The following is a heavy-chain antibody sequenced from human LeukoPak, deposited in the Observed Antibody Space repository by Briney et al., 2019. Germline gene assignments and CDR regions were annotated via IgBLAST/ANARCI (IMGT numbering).Heavy chain of an antibody. J-gene: IGHJ5*02. V-gene: IGHV4-4*02. CDR3: ARQEQQLIYNWFDP. D-gene: IGHD6-13*01. CDR1: GGSISSSHW. CDR2: MYHSGTT. Sequence: SETLSLTCAVSGGSISSSHWWSWVRQPPGKGLEWIGEMYHSGTTNYNPSLKSRVTISVDKSNNHFSLKLSSVTAADTAVYYCARQEQQLIYNWFDPWGQGTLVTVSS.